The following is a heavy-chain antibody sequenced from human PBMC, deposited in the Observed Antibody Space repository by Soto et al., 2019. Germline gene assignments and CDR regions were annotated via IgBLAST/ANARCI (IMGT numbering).Heavy chain of an antibody. CDR3: ARLKWDLLPAGFDI. V-gene: IGHV4-59*01. D-gene: IGHD1-26*01. CDR1: GDSIGTYY. J-gene: IGHJ3*02. Sequence: SLTCNVSGDSIGTYYWTWIRQPPGKGLEWIAYMYYRGSINYNPSLKSRVTISVDTSKNQFSLKLRSVTAADTAIYYCARLKWDLLPAGFDIWGQGTLVTV. CDR2: MYYRGSI.